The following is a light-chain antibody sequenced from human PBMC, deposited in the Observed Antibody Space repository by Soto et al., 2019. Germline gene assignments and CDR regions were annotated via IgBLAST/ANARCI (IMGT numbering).Light chain of an antibody. V-gene: IGKV1-27*01. CDR1: QGISNY. CDR2: AAS. J-gene: IGKJ4*01. Sequence: DIQVTQSPSSLSASVGDRVAITCRTSQGISNYLAWYQQKPGQVPKLLIYAASTLQSGVPSRFSGRGSGTDFTLTISSLQPEDVATYYCQKYNSAPLTFGGGTEVEIK. CDR3: QKYNSAPLT.